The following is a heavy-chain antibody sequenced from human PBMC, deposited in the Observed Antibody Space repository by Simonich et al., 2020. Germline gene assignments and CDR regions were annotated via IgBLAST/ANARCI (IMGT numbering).Heavy chain of an antibody. Sequence: EVQLVESGGGLVQPGGSLRLSCAASGFTFISYWMSWVRQAQGKGLEWVANIKQEGSDKYYVDSVKGRFTISRDNAKNSLYLQMNSLRAEDTAVYYCACLGTGDAFDIWGQGTMVTVSS. D-gene: IGHD3-9*01. CDR1: GFTFISYW. CDR2: IKQEGSDK. CDR3: ACLGTGDAFDI. V-gene: IGHV3-7*01. J-gene: IGHJ3*02.